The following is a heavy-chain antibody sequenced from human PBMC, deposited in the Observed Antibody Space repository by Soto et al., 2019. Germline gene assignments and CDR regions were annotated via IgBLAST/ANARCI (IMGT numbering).Heavy chain of an antibody. V-gene: IGHV4-39*01. CDR2: SGTT. CDR3: ATSGGDKGRFGF. CDR1: GGSVSSGSYI. J-gene: IGHJ4*02. D-gene: IGHD2-21*01. Sequence: SETLSLTCSVSGGSVSSGSYIWGWIRQPPGKGLEWIGSGTTYYNPSLRSRVTISLDSSKNQFSLKVTSVTAADTAVYYCATSGGDKGRFGFWGQGTRVTVSS.